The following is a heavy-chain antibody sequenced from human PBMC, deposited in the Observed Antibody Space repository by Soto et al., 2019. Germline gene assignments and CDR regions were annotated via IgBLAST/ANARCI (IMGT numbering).Heavy chain of an antibody. CDR1: GFTFSSYA. D-gene: IGHD7-27*01. J-gene: IGHJ3*02. CDR2: ISGSGGST. CDR3: AKDRTGDDAFDI. Sequence: GGSRRLSCAASGFTFSSYAMSWVRQAPGKGLEWVSAISGSGGSTYYADSVKGRFTISRDNSKNTLYLQMNSLRAEDTAVYYCAKDRTGDDAFDIWGQGTMVTVSS. V-gene: IGHV3-23*01.